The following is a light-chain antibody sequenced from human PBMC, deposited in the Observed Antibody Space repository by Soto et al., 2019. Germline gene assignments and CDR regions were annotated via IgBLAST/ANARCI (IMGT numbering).Light chain of an antibody. CDR1: HNIRTS. J-gene: IGKJ2*01. CDR3: QQTFNTPPYT. V-gene: IGKV1-39*01. Sequence: IQMAQSPSSLSASVGDRVTITCRASHNIRTSLNWYQQKPGKAPKLLIYSASSLQGGVPSRFSGSGSGTDFTLTITSLHPEDFATYYCQQTFNTPPYTFGQGTRLQIK. CDR2: SAS.